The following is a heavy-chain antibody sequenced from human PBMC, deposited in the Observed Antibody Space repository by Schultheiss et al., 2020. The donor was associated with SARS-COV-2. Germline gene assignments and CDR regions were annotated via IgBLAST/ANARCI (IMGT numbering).Heavy chain of an antibody. Sequence: GGSLRLSCAASGFTFSSYGMHWVRQAPGKGLEWVAVISYDGSNKYYADSVKGRFTISRDNSKNTLYLQMNSLRAEDTAVYYCARAGVAAAATDAFDIWGQGTMVTVSS. V-gene: IGHV3-30*12. CDR2: ISYDGSNK. CDR1: GFTFSSYG. D-gene: IGHD6-13*01. CDR3: ARAGVAAAATDAFDI. J-gene: IGHJ3*02.